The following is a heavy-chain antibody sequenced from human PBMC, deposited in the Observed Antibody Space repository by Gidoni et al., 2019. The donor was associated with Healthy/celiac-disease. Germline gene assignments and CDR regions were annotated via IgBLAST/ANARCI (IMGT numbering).Heavy chain of an antibody. J-gene: IGHJ6*02. Sequence: QVQLEQSGAEVKQPGASVQVSCKASGYTFTSDYMHWVRQAPGQGLGWMGIINPSGGSTSNAQKSQGRVTMTRETATSTVYMELSSLRSEDTAVYYCARAPNWSYYDGMDVWGQGTTVTVSS. CDR2: INPSGGST. V-gene: IGHV1-46*01. CDR3: ARAPNWSYYDGMDV. CDR1: GYTFTSDY. D-gene: IGHD1-1*01.